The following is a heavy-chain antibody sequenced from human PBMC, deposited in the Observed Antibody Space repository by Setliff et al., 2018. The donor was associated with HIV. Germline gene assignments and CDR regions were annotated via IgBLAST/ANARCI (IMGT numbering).Heavy chain of an antibody. D-gene: IGHD4-17*01. CDR1: GYSFTSYW. CDR3: ARVYGDFEENPFYFDN. CDR2: IFPGDSDA. V-gene: IGHV5-51*01. Sequence: PGESLKISCKGSGYSFTSYWIAWVRQMPGKGLEWMGVIFPGDSDARYSPSFQGPVTISVDESISTAYLQWSSLQASDTAMYYCARVYGDFEENPFYFDNWGLGTLVTVSS. J-gene: IGHJ4*02.